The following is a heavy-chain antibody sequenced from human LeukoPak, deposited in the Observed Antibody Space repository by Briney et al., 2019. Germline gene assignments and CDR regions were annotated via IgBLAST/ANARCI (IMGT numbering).Heavy chain of an antibody. D-gene: IGHD1-14*01. J-gene: IGHJ4*02. CDR1: GFMFGKYA. CDR3: SKRVGGTPDN. CDR2: IAYDGNSR. Sequence: GGSMRLSCAASGFMFGKYAMASVRQAPGKGLEWVSAIAYDGNSRDYAHSVRGRFTISRDNSKSTLYLDMNNLRAEDTALYYCSKRVGGTPDNWGLGTLVTVSS. V-gene: IGHV3-23*01.